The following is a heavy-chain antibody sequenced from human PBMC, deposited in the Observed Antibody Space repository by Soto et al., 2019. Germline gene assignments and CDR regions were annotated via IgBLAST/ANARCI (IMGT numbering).Heavy chain of an antibody. CDR2: IRSKANSYAT. D-gene: IGHD3-3*01. CDR1: GFTFSGSA. V-gene: IGHV3-73*01. CDR3: TRNEVTIFGVVIDY. J-gene: IGHJ4*02. Sequence: HPGGSLRLSCAASGFTFSGSAMHWVRQASGKGLEWVGRIRSKANSYATAYAASVKGRFTISRDDSKNTAYLQMNSLKTEDTAVYYCTRNEVTIFGVVIDYWGQGTLVTVSS.